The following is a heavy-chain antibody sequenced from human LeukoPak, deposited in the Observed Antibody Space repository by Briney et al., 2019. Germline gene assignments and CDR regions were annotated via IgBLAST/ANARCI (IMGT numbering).Heavy chain of an antibody. V-gene: IGHV3-33*08. Sequence: PGGSLRLSCAASGFTFSSYWMSWVRQAPGKGLEWVAVIWYDGSNKYYADSVKGRFTISRDNSKNTVFLQMDSLRAEDTAEYYCSRERGDREFDYWGQGILVTVSS. CDR1: GFTFSSYW. D-gene: IGHD5-18*01. CDR2: IWYDGSNK. CDR3: SRERGDREFDY. J-gene: IGHJ4*02.